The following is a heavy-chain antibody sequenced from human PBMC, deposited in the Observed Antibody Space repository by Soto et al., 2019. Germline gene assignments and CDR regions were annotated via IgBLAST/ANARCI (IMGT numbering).Heavy chain of an antibody. V-gene: IGHV3-30*18. CDR2: ISYDGSNK. Sequence: GGSLRLSCAASGFTFSSYGMHWVRQAPGKGLEWVAVISYDGSNKYYADSVKGRFTISRDNSKNTLYLQMNSLRAEDTAVYYCAKFLDGGDFDWPNYGMDVWGQGTTVTVSS. CDR1: GFTFSSYG. D-gene: IGHD3-9*01. CDR3: AKFLDGGDFDWPNYGMDV. J-gene: IGHJ6*02.